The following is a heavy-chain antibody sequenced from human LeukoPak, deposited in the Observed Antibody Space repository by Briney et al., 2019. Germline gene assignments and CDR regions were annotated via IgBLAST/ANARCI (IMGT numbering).Heavy chain of an antibody. Sequence: PGGSRRLSCAASGFTFSSYGVHWVRQAPGKGLEWVAVIWYDGSNKYYADSAKGRFTISRDNSKNTLYLQMNSLRAEDTAVYYCARDTLDAFDIWGQGTMVTVSS. V-gene: IGHV3-33*01. CDR1: GFTFSSYG. CDR2: IWYDGSNK. J-gene: IGHJ3*02. CDR3: ARDTLDAFDI.